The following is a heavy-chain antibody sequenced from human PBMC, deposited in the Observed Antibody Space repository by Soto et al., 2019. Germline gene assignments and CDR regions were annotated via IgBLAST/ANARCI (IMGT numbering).Heavy chain of an antibody. CDR3: AKDTVGGYSFWSGYYSDGLDV. J-gene: IGHJ3*01. CDR2: ISGSADGT. V-gene: IGHV3-23*01. CDR1: GFTFDSYA. Sequence: EVKLLESGGGLAQPGGSLRLSCVGSGFTFDSYAISWVRQAPGERLQWIAAISGSADGTDYAHSVRGRFTISRDNAKKTLHLQMGSLRVEDTAVYFCAKDTVGGYSFWSGYYSDGLDVWGQGTLVTVS. D-gene: IGHD3-3*01.